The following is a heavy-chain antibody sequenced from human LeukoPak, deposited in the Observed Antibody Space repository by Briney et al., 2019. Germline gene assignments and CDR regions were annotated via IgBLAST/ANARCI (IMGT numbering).Heavy chain of an antibody. CDR1: GFTFSDYY. CDR2: ISGSGGTK. Sequence: GGSLRLSCAASGFTFSDYYMGWIRQAPGKGLEWISYISGSGGTKYYADSVKGRFTISRDNAKNSLYLQMNSLRAEDTAVYYCARVTLQDYVWGSYSDYWGQGILLTVSS. D-gene: IGHD3-16*01. CDR3: ARVTLQDYVWGSYSDY. J-gene: IGHJ4*02. V-gene: IGHV3-11*01.